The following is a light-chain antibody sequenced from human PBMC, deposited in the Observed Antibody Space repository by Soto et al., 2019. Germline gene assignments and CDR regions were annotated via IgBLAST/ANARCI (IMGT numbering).Light chain of an antibody. CDR2: GAS. CDR1: QSVSNNY. Sequence: EIVLTQSPGTLSLSPGDRATLSCMASQSVSNNYLAWYQQKPGQAPRLLIYGASSRATDIPDRFSGSGSGTDFSLTISRLEPEDFAVYYCQQYGGSPRTFGQGTKVEIK. V-gene: IGKV3-20*01. J-gene: IGKJ1*01. CDR3: QQYGGSPRT.